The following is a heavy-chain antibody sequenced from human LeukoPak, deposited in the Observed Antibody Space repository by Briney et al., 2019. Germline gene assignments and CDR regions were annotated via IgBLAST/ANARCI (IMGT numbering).Heavy chain of an antibody. J-gene: IGHJ3*02. CDR3: ARSDGGKEGHAFDI. CDR2: INPNSGGT. V-gene: IGHV1-2*02. D-gene: IGHD4-23*01. CDR1: GYTFTGYY. Sequence: ASVKVSCKASGYTFTGYYMHWVRQAPGKGLEWMGWINPNSGGTNYAQKFQGRVTMTRDTSISTAYMELSRLRSDDTAVYYCARSDGGKEGHAFDIWGQGTMVTVSS.